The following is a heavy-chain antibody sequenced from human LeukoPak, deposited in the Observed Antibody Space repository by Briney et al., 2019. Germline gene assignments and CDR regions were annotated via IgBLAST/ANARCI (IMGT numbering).Heavy chain of an antibody. J-gene: IGHJ4*02. Sequence: PSETLSLTCTVSGGSVSSGSYYWSWIRQPPGKGLEWIGYIYYSGSTNYNPSLKSRVTISVDTSKNQFSLKLSSVTAADTAVCYCARAEVVTDYYFDYWGQGTLVTVSS. CDR2: IYYSGST. CDR1: GGSVSSGSYY. CDR3: ARAEVVTDYYFDY. D-gene: IGHD3-22*01. V-gene: IGHV4-61*01.